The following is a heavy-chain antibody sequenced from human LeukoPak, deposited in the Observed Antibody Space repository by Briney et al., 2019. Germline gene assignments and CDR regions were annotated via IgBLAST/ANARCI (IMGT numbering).Heavy chain of an antibody. V-gene: IGHV1-46*01. Sequence: ASVKVSCKASGYTFTSYYMHWVRQAPGQGLEWMGIINPSGGSTSYAQKFQGRVTMTRDTSTSTVYMELSSLRSEDTAVYYCARGGWFQWGYYYYGMDVWGQGTTVTVSS. CDR2: INPSGGST. CDR1: GYTFTSYY. CDR3: ARGGWFQWGYYYYGMDV. J-gene: IGHJ6*02. D-gene: IGHD2-15*01.